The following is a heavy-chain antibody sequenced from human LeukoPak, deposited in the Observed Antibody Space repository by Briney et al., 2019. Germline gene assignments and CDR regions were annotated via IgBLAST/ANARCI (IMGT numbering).Heavy chain of an antibody. CDR3: ARYYYDSSGHFDY. Sequence: SETLSLTCTVSGGSISSGDYYWSWIRQPPGKGLEWIGYIYYSGSTYYNPSLKSQVTISVDTSKNQFSLKLSSVTAADTAVYYCARYYYDSSGHFDYWGQGTLVTVSS. CDR1: GGSISSGDYY. V-gene: IGHV4-30-4*01. J-gene: IGHJ4*02. CDR2: IYYSGST. D-gene: IGHD3-22*01.